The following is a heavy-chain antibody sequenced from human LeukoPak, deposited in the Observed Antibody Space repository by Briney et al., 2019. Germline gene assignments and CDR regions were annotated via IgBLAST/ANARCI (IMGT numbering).Heavy chain of an antibody. V-gene: IGHV4-59*08. J-gene: IGHJ4*02. D-gene: IGHD6-13*01. CDR2: IYYSGST. Sequence: SETLSLTCTVSGGSISSYYWSWIRQPPGKGLEWIGYIYYSGSTNYNPSLKSRVTISVDTSKYQFSLKLSSVTAADTAVYYCAGRIAAAGTGFDYWGQGTLVTVSS. CDR3: AGRIAAAGTGFDY. CDR1: GGSISSYY.